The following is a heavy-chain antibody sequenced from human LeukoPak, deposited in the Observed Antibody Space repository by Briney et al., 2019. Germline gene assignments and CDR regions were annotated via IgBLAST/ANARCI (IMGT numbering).Heavy chain of an antibody. CDR1: GGSFRGYY. Sequence: PSETLSLTCAVYGGSFRGYYWSWIRQLPGKGLEWIGEINHRGSTNYNPSLKSRVTISVDTSKNQFSLKLNSVTAADTAVYYCARGDASVGLSYWGQGALVTVSS. CDR2: INHRGST. V-gene: IGHV4-34*01. J-gene: IGHJ4*02. CDR3: ARGDASVGLSY. D-gene: IGHD1-26*01.